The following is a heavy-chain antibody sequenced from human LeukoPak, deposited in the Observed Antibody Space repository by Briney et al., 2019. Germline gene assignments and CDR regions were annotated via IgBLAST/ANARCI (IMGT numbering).Heavy chain of an antibody. V-gene: IGHV3-74*01. J-gene: IGHJ5*02. CDR1: GFTSSSYW. CDR3: VRGRGSYGWFDP. Sequence: GGSLRLSCAASGFTSSSYWMHWVRQVPGKGLVWVSRISGDGTARNYADSVKGRFTISRDDAKNTVDLRMNSLRGEDTAVYYCVRGRGSYGWFDPWGQGTLVTVSS. D-gene: IGHD3-10*01. CDR2: ISGDGTAR.